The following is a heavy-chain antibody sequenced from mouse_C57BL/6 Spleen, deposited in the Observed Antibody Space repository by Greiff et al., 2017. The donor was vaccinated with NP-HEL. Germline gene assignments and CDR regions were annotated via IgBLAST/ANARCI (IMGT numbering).Heavy chain of an antibody. CDR1: GFSLTSYG. Sequence: VQLQQSGPGLVQPSQSLSITCTVSGFSLTSYGVHWVRQSPGKGLEWLGVIWRGGSTDYNAAFMSRLSITKDNSKSQVFFKMNSLQADDTAIYYCAKIRDYDYDAMDYWGQGTSVTVSS. CDR3: AKIRDYDYDAMDY. J-gene: IGHJ4*01. D-gene: IGHD1-1*02. CDR2: IWRGGST. V-gene: IGHV2-5*01.